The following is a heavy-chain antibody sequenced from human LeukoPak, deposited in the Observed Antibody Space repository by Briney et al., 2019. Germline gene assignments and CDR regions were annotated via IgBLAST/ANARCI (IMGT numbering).Heavy chain of an antibody. CDR1: GYTFTSYY. Sequence: ASVKVSCKASGYTFTSYYMHWVRQAPGQGLEWMGIINPSGGSTSYAQKFQGRVTMTRDMSTSTVYMEPSSLRSEDKAVYYCGSSVTAISAFDIWGQGTMVTVSS. CDR3: GSSVTAISAFDI. V-gene: IGHV1-46*01. D-gene: IGHD2-21*02. J-gene: IGHJ3*02. CDR2: INPSGGST.